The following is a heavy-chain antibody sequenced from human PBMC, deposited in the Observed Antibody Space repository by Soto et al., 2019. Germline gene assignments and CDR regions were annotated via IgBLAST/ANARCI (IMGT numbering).Heavy chain of an antibody. J-gene: IGHJ4*02. CDR3: AKDGREADIVLMVYAIAPYYFDY. Sequence: PGGSLRLSCAASGFTFSSYAMSWVRQAPGKGLEWVSAISGSGGSTYYADSVKGRFTISRDNSKNTLYLQMNSLRAEDTAVYYCAKDGREADIVLMVYAIAPYYFDYWGQGTLVTVSS. CDR2: ISGSGGST. D-gene: IGHD2-8*01. CDR1: GFTFSSYA. V-gene: IGHV3-23*01.